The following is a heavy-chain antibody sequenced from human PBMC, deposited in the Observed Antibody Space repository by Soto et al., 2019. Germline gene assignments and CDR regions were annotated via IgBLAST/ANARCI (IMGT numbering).Heavy chain of an antibody. V-gene: IGHV3-9*01. D-gene: IGHD3-3*01. J-gene: IGHJ6*02. CDR1: GFTFGDHA. CDR3: AKDNGDVWSMPRGGSYAYYGMDV. Sequence: EVQLVESGGDLVQPGGSLRLSRAASGFTFGDHAMHWVRQVPGRGLEWVSGISWDSGTIDYGDSVKGRFTISRDNAKNSLYLKMNSLRPEDTAFYFCAKDNGDVWSMPRGGSYAYYGMDVWGQGTTVTVSS. CDR2: ISWDSGTI.